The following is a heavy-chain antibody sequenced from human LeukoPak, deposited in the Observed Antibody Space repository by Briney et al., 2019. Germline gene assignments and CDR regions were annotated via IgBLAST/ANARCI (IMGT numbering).Heavy chain of an antibody. CDR1: GGSISSGSYY. CDR2: IYYSGST. J-gene: IGHJ3*02. V-gene: IGHV4-61*01. CDR3: ARLINDSSGLLIDI. D-gene: IGHD3-22*01. Sequence: SETLSLTCTVSGGSISSGSYYWSWIRQTPGKGLEWIGYIYYSGSTNYNPSLKSRVTISVDTSKNQFSQKLSSVTAADTAVYYCARLINDSSGLLIDIWGQGTMVTVSS.